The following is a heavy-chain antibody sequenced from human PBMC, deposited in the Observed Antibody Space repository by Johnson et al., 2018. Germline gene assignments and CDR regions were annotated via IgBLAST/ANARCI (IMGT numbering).Heavy chain of an antibody. D-gene: IGHD4-17*01. Sequence: VQLVESGGGLVQPGGSLRLSCAASGFTFSSYAMSWVRQAPGKGLEWVSAISGSGGSTYYADSVKGRFTISRDNSKNTLYLQMNSMRAEDTAVYYCAAQTTVTYYYYYMDVWGKGTTVTVSS. CDR1: GFTFSSYA. CDR3: AAQTTVTYYYYYMDV. CDR2: ISGSGGST. J-gene: IGHJ6*03. V-gene: IGHV3-23*04.